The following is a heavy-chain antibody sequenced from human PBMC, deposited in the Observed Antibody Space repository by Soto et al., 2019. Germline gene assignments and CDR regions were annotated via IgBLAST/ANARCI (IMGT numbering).Heavy chain of an antibody. CDR1: GVSISSYY. CDR3: ARLAAAALYDAFDI. D-gene: IGHD6-13*01. J-gene: IGHJ3*02. Sequence: ESLCLTCTVSGVSISSYYWSWIRQPPGKGLEWIGYIYYSGSTNYNPSLKSRVTISVDTSKNQFSLKLSSVTAADTDVYYCARLAAAALYDAFDIWGQGTMVT. CDR2: IYYSGST. V-gene: IGHV4-59*01.